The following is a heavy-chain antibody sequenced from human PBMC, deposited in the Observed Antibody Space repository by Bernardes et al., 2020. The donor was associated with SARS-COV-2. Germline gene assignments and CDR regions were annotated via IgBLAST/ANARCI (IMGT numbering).Heavy chain of an antibody. Sequence: GGSLRLSCAASGFTFSSYSMNWVRQAPGKGLEWVSSISTSSSYIYYSDSVKGRFTISRDNAKNSLYLQMNSLRAEDTAVYYFARAIDYGDYALGYWGQGTLVS. D-gene: IGHD4-17*01. V-gene: IGHV3-21*01. J-gene: IGHJ4*02. CDR3: ARAIDYGDYALGY. CDR2: ISTSSSYI. CDR1: GFTFSSYS.